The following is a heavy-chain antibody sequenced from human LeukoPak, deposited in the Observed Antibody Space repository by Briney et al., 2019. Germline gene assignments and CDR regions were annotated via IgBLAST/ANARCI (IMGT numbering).Heavy chain of an antibody. Sequence: PGGSLRLSCAASGFTFSTYAMSWVRQAPGKGLEWVSAISGTGGRTYYADYVKGRFTISRDNSKNTQYLQMNSLRAEDTAIFYCAKDPNRYCGGDCYSDYWGQGTLVTVSS. V-gene: IGHV3-23*01. J-gene: IGHJ4*02. D-gene: IGHD2-21*01. CDR3: AKDPNRYCGGDCYSDY. CDR2: ISGTGGRT. CDR1: GFTFSTYA.